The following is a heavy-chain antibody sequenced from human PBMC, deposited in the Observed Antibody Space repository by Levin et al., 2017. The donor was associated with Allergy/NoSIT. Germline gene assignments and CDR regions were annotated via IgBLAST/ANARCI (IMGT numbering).Heavy chain of an antibody. D-gene: IGHD6-19*01. Sequence: SGGSLRLSCAASGFTFSSYAMSWVRQAPGKGLEWVSTISGSGGSTYYADSVKGRFTISRDNSKNTLYLQMNSLRAEDTAVYYCATTTYSSGYYFDYWGQGTVITVSS. J-gene: IGHJ4*02. CDR1: GFTFSSYA. CDR3: ATTTYSSGYYFDY. CDR2: ISGSGGST. V-gene: IGHV3-23*01.